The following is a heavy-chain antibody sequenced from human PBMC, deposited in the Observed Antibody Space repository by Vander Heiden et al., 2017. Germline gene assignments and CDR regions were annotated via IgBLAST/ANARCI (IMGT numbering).Heavy chain of an antibody. CDR1: GFTFSPCG. V-gene: IGHV3-48*02. J-gene: IGHJ4*02. Sequence: EVQLVEAGGGLVQPGGALRLSCAASGFTFSPCGMNWVRQAPGKGLEWISYISSSSSSIYYADSVKGRFTISRDNDKNSLFLQMNSLRDEDTAMYYCTRSRWRYSSSWLYFDYWDQGTLVTVSS. CDR2: ISSSSSSI. D-gene: IGHD6-13*01. CDR3: TRSRWRYSSSWLYFDY.